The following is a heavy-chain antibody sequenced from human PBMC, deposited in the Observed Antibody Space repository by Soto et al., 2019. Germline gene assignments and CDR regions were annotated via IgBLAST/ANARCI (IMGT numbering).Heavy chain of an antibody. V-gene: IGHV3-30*18. CDR3: AKDQENGAYDITRPTDY. Sequence: GGSLRLSCAASGFTFSNYGMHWVRQAPGKGLEWVAIISYDGSSKYYADSVKGRFTISRDNSKDTLYLQMNSLRAEDTAVYYCAKDQENGAYDITRPTDYWGQGALVTVSS. CDR1: GFTFSNYG. J-gene: IGHJ4*02. CDR2: ISYDGSSK. D-gene: IGHD3-9*01.